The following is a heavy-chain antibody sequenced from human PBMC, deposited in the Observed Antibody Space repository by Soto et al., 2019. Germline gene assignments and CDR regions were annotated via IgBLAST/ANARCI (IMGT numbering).Heavy chain of an antibody. Sequence: SEALSLSCTVSGGSISRYYWSGFRQPPGKGLEWIGYIYYSGSTNYNPSLKSRVTISVDTSKNQFSLKLSSVTAADTAVYYCARHRGYSYSPYPYWAQGTLVTVS. CDR3: ARHRGYSYSPYPY. D-gene: IGHD5-18*01. CDR1: GGSISRYY. V-gene: IGHV4-59*01. CDR2: IYYSGST. J-gene: IGHJ1*01.